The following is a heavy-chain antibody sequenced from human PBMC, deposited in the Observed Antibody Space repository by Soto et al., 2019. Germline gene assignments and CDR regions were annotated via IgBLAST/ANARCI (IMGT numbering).Heavy chain of an antibody. Sequence: GGSLRLSCAAFRFTFSSYAMHWVRQAPGKGLEWVAVISYDGSHKNHADSVKGRFTISRDNSEDTLYLQMNSLRTEDTAVYYCAREEAAIFDNWGQGTLVTVSS. CDR1: RFTFSSYA. CDR2: ISYDGSHK. CDR3: AREEAAIFDN. V-gene: IGHV3-30-3*01. J-gene: IGHJ4*02. D-gene: IGHD2-2*02.